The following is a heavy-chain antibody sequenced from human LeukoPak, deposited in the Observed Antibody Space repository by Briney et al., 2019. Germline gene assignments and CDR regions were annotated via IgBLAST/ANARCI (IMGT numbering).Heavy chain of an antibody. V-gene: IGHV1-2*02. CDR2: INPNSGDT. J-gene: IGHJ4*02. CDR1: GYTFTGYY. Sequence: ASVKVSCKASGYTFTGYYIHWLRQAPGQGLEWMAWINPNSGDTNYAQKFQGRVTLTRDTSISTAYMELSRLRSDDTAVYYCARIVGYCSSNICFDYWGQGTLVTVS. CDR3: ARIVGYCSSNICFDY. D-gene: IGHD2-2*01.